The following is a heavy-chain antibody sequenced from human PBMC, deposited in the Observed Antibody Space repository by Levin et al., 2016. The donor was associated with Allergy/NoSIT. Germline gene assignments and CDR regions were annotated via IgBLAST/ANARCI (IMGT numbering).Heavy chain of an antibody. V-gene: IGHV4-59*13. Sequence: PGKGLEWIGYIYYSGSTNYNPSLKSRLTILVDTSKNQFSLKLSSVTAADTAVYYCARVTYSSTWYGAEYFQHWGQGALVTVSS. J-gene: IGHJ1*01. CDR3: ARVTYSSTWYGAEYFQH. D-gene: IGHD6-13*01. CDR2: IYYSGST.